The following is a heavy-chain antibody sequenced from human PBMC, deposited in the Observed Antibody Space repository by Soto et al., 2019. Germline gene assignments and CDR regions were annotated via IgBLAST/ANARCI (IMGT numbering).Heavy chain of an antibody. Sequence: GGSLRLSCAASGFTFSSYAMHWVRQAPGKGLEWVAVISYDGSNKYYADSVKDRFTISRDNSKNTLYLQMNSLRAEDTAVYYCARDPPLDYGDYNSYYYYGMDVWGQGTTVTVSS. V-gene: IGHV3-30-3*01. CDR3: ARDPPLDYGDYNSYYYYGMDV. J-gene: IGHJ6*02. CDR1: GFTFSSYA. D-gene: IGHD4-17*01. CDR2: ISYDGSNK.